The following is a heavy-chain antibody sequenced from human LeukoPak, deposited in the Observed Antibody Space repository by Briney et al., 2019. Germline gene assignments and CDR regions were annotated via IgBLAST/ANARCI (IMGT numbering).Heavy chain of an antibody. J-gene: IGHJ6*03. CDR2: IYTSGST. Sequence: SETLSLTCTVSGGSIRSGSYYWSWIRQPAGKGLEWIGRIYTSGSTNYNPSLKSRVTISVDTSKNQFSLKLSSVTAADTAVYFCARGRVSSSSWYSTYYYYFYMDVWGKGTTVTVSS. V-gene: IGHV4-61*02. CDR3: ARGRVSSSSWYSTYYYYFYMDV. CDR1: GGSIRSGSYY. D-gene: IGHD6-13*01.